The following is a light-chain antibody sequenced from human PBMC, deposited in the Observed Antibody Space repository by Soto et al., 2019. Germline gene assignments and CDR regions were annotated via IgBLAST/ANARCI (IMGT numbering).Light chain of an antibody. Sequence: EIVLAQSPDTLSLSQGERATLSCRTSQSMSTNYLAWYQQKSGQPPRLLIYGASIRATGIPDRFSGSGSGTDFTLTISRLEPEDFAVYYCHQYDSSPLTFGGGAKVEIK. CDR2: GAS. J-gene: IGKJ4*01. CDR1: QSMSTNY. CDR3: HQYDSSPLT. V-gene: IGKV3-20*01.